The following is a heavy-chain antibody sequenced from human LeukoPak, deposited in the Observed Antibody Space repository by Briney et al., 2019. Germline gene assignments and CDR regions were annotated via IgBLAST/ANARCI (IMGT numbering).Heavy chain of an antibody. V-gene: IGHV3-11*06. CDR2: ISSSSSYT. Sequence: GALRLSCAASGFTFSDYYMSWIRQAPGKGLEWVSYISSSSSYTNYADSVKGRFTISRDNAKNSLYLQMNSLRAEDTAVYYCATGGPAYGMDVWGQGTTVTVSS. CDR3: ATGGPAYGMDV. D-gene: IGHD1-14*01. J-gene: IGHJ6*02. CDR1: GFTFSDYY.